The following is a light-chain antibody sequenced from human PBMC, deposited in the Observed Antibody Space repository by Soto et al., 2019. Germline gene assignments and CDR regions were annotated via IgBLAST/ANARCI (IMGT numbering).Light chain of an antibody. V-gene: IGLV2-23*01. CDR1: SSHDGSYNL. CDR2: EGS. Sequence: QSVLTQPASVSGSPGQSITISCTGTSSHDGSYNLVSWYQQHPGKAPILMIYEGSERPSGVSNRFSGSKSGNTASLAISGLQAEDEADYYCCSYAGSSTSHVAFGGGTQLTVL. J-gene: IGLJ2*01. CDR3: CSYAGSSTSHVA.